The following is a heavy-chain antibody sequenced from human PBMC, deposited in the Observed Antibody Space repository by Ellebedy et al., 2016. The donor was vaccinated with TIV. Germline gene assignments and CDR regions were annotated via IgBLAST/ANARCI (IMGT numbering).Heavy chain of an antibody. D-gene: IGHD3-10*01. CDR2: ISSSSSTI. CDR3: ARDADYGSGSSGDY. V-gene: IGHV3-48*04. CDR1: GFTFSSYS. Sequence: GGSLRLSXAASGFTFSSYSMNWVRQAPGKGLEWVSYISSSSSTIYYADSVKGRFTISRDNAKNSLYLQMNSLRAEDTAVYYCARDADYGSGSSGDYWGQGTLVTVSS. J-gene: IGHJ4*02.